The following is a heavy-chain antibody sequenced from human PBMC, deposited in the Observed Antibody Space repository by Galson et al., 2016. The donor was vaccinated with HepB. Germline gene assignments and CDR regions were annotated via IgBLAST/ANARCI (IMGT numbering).Heavy chain of an antibody. CDR3: AKDPDCYGSGASVFDS. V-gene: IGHV3-23*01. Sequence: SLRLSCAASGFTFSSYGLSWVRQAPGKGLEWVSSISATGGSTYYADSLKGRFTISRGNSKDTLFLQMNSLRAEDTAVYYCAKDPDCYGSGASVFDSWGQGTLCTVSS. J-gene: IGHJ4*02. CDR1: GFTFSSYG. D-gene: IGHD3-10*01. CDR2: ISATGGST.